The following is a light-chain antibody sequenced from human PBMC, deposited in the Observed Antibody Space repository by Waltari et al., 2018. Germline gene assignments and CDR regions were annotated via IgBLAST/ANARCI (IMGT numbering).Light chain of an antibody. CDR1: QGITNA. V-gene: IGKV1-17*01. CDR2: AAS. J-gene: IGKJ1*01. CDR3: LQRYSYPWT. Sequence: DIQMTKSPPSLSAYEGDKVTITCLASQGITNALAWYQQKPGKAPKLLIYAASSLQSGVPSRFSGSGSGTDFTLTISSLQPEDFAVYYCLQRYSYPWTFGQGTKVEIK.